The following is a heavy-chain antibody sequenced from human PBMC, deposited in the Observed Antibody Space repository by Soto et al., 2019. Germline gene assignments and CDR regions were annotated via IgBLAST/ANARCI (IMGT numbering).Heavy chain of an antibody. J-gene: IGHJ4*02. V-gene: IGHV4-4*02. CDR3: VTRGGYYDSGAYYD. CDR2: IFHTGNT. D-gene: IGHD3-22*01. CDR1: GGSITSSYW. Sequence: VHLQESGPGLVKASGTLSLSCAVSGGSITSSYWWTWVRQPPGKGLEWVGEIFHTGNTKYNPSLKSRINVSVDKSKNHFSLTLTSVTAADTAVYYRVTRGGYYDSGAYYDWGQGTRVTVSS.